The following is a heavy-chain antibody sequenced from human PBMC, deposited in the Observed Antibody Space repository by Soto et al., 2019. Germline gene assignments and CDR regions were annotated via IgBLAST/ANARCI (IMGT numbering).Heavy chain of an antibody. J-gene: IGHJ6*02. CDR3: ARIRGYWYGLDV. Sequence: GGSLRLSCAASGFTFSDYYMTWIRQAPGKGLEWVSAITGTGGNTYYVDSVKGRFTSSRDNSKNMLYLQVNSLRVEDTAAYYCARIRGYWYGLDVWGQGTTVTVSS. CDR2: ITGTGGNT. V-gene: IGHV3-23*01. CDR1: GFTFSDYY.